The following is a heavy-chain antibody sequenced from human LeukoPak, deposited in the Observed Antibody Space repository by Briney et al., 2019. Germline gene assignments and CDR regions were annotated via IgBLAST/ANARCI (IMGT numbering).Heavy chain of an antibody. CDR1: GFTFSSYK. Sequence: GGSLRLSCAASGFTFSSYKMNWVRQAPGKGLEWVSYISSSGSTIYYADSVKGRFTISRDNAKNSLYLQMNSLRAEDTAVYYCARGGVVAGTNYYYYGMDVWGQGTTVTVSS. V-gene: IGHV3-48*03. D-gene: IGHD1-14*01. CDR3: ARGGVVAGTNYYYYGMDV. CDR2: ISSSGSTI. J-gene: IGHJ6*02.